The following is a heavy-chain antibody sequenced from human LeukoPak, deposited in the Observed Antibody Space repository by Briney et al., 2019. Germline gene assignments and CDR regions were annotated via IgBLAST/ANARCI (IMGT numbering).Heavy chain of an antibody. Sequence: SETLSLTCTVSGGSISSSSYDWGWIRQPPGKGLEWIGSIYYSGSTYYNPSLKSRVTISVDTSKNQFSLKLSSVTAADTAVYYCARHATTLRFLGSMDVWGKGTTVTVSS. D-gene: IGHD3-3*01. CDR2: IYYSGST. V-gene: IGHV4-39*01. J-gene: IGHJ6*04. CDR3: ARHATTLRFLGSMDV. CDR1: GGSISSSSYD.